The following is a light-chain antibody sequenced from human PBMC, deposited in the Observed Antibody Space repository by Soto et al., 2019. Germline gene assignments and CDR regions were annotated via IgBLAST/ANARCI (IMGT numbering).Light chain of an antibody. J-gene: IGLJ2*01. CDR3: CSYAGSSTFVV. V-gene: IGLV2-23*03. CDR2: EGS. Sequence: QSALTQPASVSGSPGQSMTISCTGTSSDVGSYNLVSWYQQHPGKAPKLMIYEGSKRPSGVSNRFSGSKSGNTASLTISGLQGEDEADYYCCSYAGSSTFVVFGGGTKVTVL. CDR1: SSDVGSYNL.